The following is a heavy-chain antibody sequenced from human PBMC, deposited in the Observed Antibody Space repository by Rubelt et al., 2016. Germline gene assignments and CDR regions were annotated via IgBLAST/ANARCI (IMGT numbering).Heavy chain of an antibody. V-gene: IGHV4-39*01. CDR3: ARGGWGRNTGFGVVTSHNWFDP. CDR2: IYYSGST. Sequence: IRQPPGKGLEWIGSIYYSGSTYYNPSLKSRVTISVDTSKNQFSLKLSSVTAADTAVYYCARGGWGRNTGFGVVTSHNWFDPWGQGTLVTVSS. J-gene: IGHJ5*02. D-gene: IGHD3-3*01.